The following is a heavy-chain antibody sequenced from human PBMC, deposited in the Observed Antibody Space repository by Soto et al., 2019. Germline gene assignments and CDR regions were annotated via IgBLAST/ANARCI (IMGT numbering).Heavy chain of an antibody. CDR3: AREDGYDRPYDY. CDR1: GGSISSYY. J-gene: IGHJ4*02. D-gene: IGHD5-12*01. Sequence: SETLSLTCTVSGGSISSYYWSWIRQPPGKGLEWIGYIYYSGSTNYNPFLKSRVTISVDTSKNQFSLKLSSVTAADTAVYYCAREDGYDRPYDYWGQGTLVTVSS. V-gene: IGHV4-59*01. CDR2: IYYSGST.